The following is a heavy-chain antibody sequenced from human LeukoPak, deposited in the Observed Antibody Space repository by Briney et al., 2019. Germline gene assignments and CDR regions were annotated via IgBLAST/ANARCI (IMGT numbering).Heavy chain of an antibody. V-gene: IGHV3-7*01. J-gene: IGHJ4*02. CDR3: ASGHYADYD. Sequence: AGGSLRLSCAASGFTFSNYWMTWVRQAPGKGLEWVADIKQDGSEKLYVKSVRGRFTISRDSAQNSLYLQMNSLRDEDTAVYYCASGHYADYDWGQGTLVTVSS. D-gene: IGHD4-17*01. CDR1: GFTFSNYW. CDR2: IKQDGSEK.